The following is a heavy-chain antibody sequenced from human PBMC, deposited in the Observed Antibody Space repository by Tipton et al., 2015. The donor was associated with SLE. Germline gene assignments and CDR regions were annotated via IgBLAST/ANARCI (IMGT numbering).Heavy chain of an antibody. J-gene: IGHJ4*02. Sequence: GSLRLSCAASGFTFSNYAMTWVRQAPGKGLEWVSAISAGGDNTYYADSVRGRFTISRDNSKNTLYLQMNSLRADDTALYYCAKDSGSFDYWGQGTLVTVSP. V-gene: IGHV3-23*01. CDR3: AKDSGSFDY. CDR2: ISAGGDNT. D-gene: IGHD1-26*01. CDR1: GFTFSNYA.